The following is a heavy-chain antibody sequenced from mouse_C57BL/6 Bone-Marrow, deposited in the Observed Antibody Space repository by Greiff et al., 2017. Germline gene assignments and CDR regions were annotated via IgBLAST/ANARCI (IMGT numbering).Heavy chain of an antibody. CDR2: ISNGGGST. J-gene: IGHJ2*01. V-gene: IGHV5-12*01. CDR3: AREGSFSYYFDY. CDR1: GFTFSDYY. Sequence: EVQLKESGGGLVQPGGSLKLSCAASGFTFSDYYMYWVRQTPEKRLEWVAYISNGGGSTYYPDTVKGRFTISRDNAKNTLYLQMSRLKSEDTAMYYCAREGSFSYYFDYWGQGTTLTVSS. D-gene: IGHD1-1*01.